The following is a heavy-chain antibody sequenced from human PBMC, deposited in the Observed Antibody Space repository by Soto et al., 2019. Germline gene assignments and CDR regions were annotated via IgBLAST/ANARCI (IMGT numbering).Heavy chain of an antibody. CDR3: ARDLQGRGYSGYEDYYYYGMDV. V-gene: IGHV3-33*01. CDR1: GFTFSSYG. D-gene: IGHD5-12*01. CDR2: IWYDGSNK. Sequence: GGSLRLSCAASGFTFSSYGMHWVRQAPGKGLEWVAVIWYDGSNKYYADSVKGRFTISRDNSKNTLYLQMNSLRAEDTAVYYCARDLQGRGYSGYEDYYYYGMDVWGQGTTVTVSS. J-gene: IGHJ6*02.